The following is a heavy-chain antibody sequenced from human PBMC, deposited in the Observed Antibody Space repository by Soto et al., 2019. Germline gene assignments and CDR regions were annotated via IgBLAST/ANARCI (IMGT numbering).Heavy chain of an antibody. CDR3: ARDHRVADYGDTNFDN. CDR1: GGSFSGYY. J-gene: IGHJ4*02. V-gene: IGHV4-34*01. D-gene: IGHD4-17*01. Sequence: QAQLQRWGAGLLKPSETLSLTCAVYGGSFSGYYWSWIRQPPGKGLEWIGEINHSGNTNYNPSLKSRVTISGDTSKKQFSLKLISVTAADTAVYYCARDHRVADYGDTNFDNWGQGTLVTVSS. CDR2: INHSGNT.